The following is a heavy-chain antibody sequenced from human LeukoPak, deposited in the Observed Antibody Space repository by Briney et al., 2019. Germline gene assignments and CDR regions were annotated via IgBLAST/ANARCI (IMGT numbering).Heavy chain of an antibody. D-gene: IGHD6-19*01. J-gene: IGHJ4*02. CDR2: IYSGGST. CDR1: GFTFTTYA. Sequence: GGSLRLSCAASGFTFTTYAMTWVRQAPGKGLEWVSVIYSGGSTYYADSVKGRFTISRDNSKNTLYLQMNSLRAEDTAVYYCARDRSGWLDYWGQGTLVTVSS. CDR3: ARDRSGWLDY. V-gene: IGHV3-66*01.